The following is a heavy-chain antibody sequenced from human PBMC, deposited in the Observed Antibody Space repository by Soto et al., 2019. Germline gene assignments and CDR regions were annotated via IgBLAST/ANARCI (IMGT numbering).Heavy chain of an antibody. Sequence: GGSLRLSCAASGFSFSSFWMHWARQAPGKGLVWVAHIHNDGSRTSYADSVKGRFTISRDNAKNTLYLQMNSLRAEDTAMYYCARDFGEVGSTAAFDIWGQGTMVTVSS. J-gene: IGHJ3*02. CDR3: ARDFGEVGSTAAFDI. V-gene: IGHV3-74*01. CDR1: GFSFSSFW. CDR2: IHNDGSRT. D-gene: IGHD1-26*01.